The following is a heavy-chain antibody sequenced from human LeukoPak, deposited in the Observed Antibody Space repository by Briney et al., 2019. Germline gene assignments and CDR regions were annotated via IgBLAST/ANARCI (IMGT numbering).Heavy chain of an antibody. CDR1: GGTFSSYA. Sequence: SVKVSCKASGGTFSSYAISWVRQAPGQGLEWMGRIIPILGIANYAQKFQGRVTITADKTTSTAYMELSSLRSEDTAVYYCARKGYPGSVDPWGQGTLVTVSS. CDR2: IIPILGIA. CDR3: ARKGYPGSVDP. D-gene: IGHD6-13*01. J-gene: IGHJ5*02. V-gene: IGHV1-69*04.